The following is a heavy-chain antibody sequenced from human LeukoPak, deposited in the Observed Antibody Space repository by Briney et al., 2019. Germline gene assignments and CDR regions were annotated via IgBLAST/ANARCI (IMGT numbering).Heavy chain of an antibody. CDR1: GFTVSSNY. Sequence: GGSLRLSCAASGFTVSSNYMIWVRQAPGKGLEWVAVIYSGGSKYYAHSVKGHFTLYRDNSKNTLYLQMNSLRAEDTAVYYCARIYDSSGYYFHYYYYALDVWGQGTTVTVSS. CDR2: IYSGGSK. J-gene: IGHJ6*02. V-gene: IGHV3-53*01. D-gene: IGHD3-22*01. CDR3: ARIYDSSGYYFHYYYYALDV.